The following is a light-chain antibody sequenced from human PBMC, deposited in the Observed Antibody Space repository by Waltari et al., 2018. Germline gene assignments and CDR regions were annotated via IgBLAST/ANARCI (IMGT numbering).Light chain of an antibody. CDR1: QSILYSSNNKNY. CDR2: WAS. J-gene: IGKJ4*01. Sequence: DIVMTQSPDSMAVSLGYSATIDCKSSQSILYSSNNKNYLAWYQRKPGQPPKLLIYWASTRESGVPDRFSGSGSGTDFTLTISSLQAEDVAVYYCQQYYSTPPSFGGGTKVEIK. CDR3: QQYYSTPPS. V-gene: IGKV4-1*01.